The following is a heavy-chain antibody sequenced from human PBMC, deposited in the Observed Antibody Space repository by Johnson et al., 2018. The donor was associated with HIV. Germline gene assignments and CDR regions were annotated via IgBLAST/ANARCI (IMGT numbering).Heavy chain of an antibody. CDR2: ISYDGSNK. D-gene: IGHD3-3*01. CDR1: GFTFSSYA. CDR3: ARGRMHFLEGGAFDI. J-gene: IGHJ3*02. V-gene: IGHV3-30-3*01. Sequence: QMQLVESGGGVVQPGRSLRLSCAASGFTFSSYAMHWVRQAPGKGLEWVAVISYDGSNKYYADSVKGRFTISRDNSNNTLYLQMNSLRTEDTAVYHYARGRMHFLEGGAFDIWGQGTMVTVSS.